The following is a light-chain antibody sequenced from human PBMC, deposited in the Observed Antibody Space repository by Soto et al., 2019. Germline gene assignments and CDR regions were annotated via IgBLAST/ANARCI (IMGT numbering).Light chain of an antibody. V-gene: IGKV1-5*03. Sequence: DIQMTQSPSTLSASVGDRVTITCRASQSISSWLAWYQQKPGKAPKLLIYKASSLESGVPSRFSGSGSGTDSPPTTAPSQPADVAIYSCKQYRVYSRPFG. J-gene: IGKJ1*01. CDR2: KAS. CDR3: KQYRVYSRP. CDR1: QSISSW.